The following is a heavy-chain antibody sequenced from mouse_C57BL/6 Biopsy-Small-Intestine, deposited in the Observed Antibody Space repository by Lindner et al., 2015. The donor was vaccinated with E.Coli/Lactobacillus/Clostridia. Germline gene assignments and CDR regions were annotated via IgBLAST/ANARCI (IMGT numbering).Heavy chain of an antibody. CDR3: ARDHGAPTFGVRFYGMDV. CDR1: GYTFSSYG. Sequence: SVKVSCKTSGYTFSSYGVSWVRQAPGQGLEWMGWFSAYNGNTNYAQRFQDRVTMTTDTSTSTAYMELRSLRSDDTAVYYCARDHGAPTFGVRFYGMDVWGQGTTVTVS. J-gene: IGHJ1*01. D-gene: IGHD1-1*01. V-gene: IGHV1-7*01. CDR2: FSAYNGNT.